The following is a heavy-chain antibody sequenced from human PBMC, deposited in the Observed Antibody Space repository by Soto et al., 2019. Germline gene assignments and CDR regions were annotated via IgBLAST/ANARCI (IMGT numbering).Heavy chain of an antibody. Sequence: SETLSLTCTVSGGSISSGGYYWSWIRQHPGKGQEWIGYIYYSGSTYYNPSLKSRFTISVDTSKNQFSLKLSSVTAADTAVYYCARSGYSYGPNPLLYWGQGTLVTVSS. CDR2: IYYSGST. CDR1: GGSISSGGYY. J-gene: IGHJ4*02. V-gene: IGHV4-31*03. CDR3: ARSGYSYGPNPLLY. D-gene: IGHD5-18*01.